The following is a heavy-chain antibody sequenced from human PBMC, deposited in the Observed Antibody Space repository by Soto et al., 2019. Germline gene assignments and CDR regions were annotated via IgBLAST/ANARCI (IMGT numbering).Heavy chain of an antibody. CDR1: GGSFSGYY. D-gene: IGHD3-3*01. CDR2: INHSGST. J-gene: IGHJ5*02. V-gene: IGHV4-34*01. Sequence: SETLSLTCAVYGGSFSGYYWSWIRQPPGKGLEWIGEINHSGSTNYNPSLKSRVTISVDTSKNQFSLKLSSVTAADTAVYYCARVGYDFWSGYYGWFDPWGQGTLVTVSS. CDR3: ARVGYDFWSGYYGWFDP.